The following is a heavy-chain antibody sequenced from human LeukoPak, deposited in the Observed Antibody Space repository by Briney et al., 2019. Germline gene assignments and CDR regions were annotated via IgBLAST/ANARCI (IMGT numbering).Heavy chain of an antibody. D-gene: IGHD6-13*01. CDR2: ISGSGGST. V-gene: IGHV3-23*01. J-gene: IGHJ5*02. Sequence: GGSLRLSCAASGFTFSSYAMSWVRQAPGKGLEWVSAISGSGGSTYYAASVKGRFTISRDNSKNTLYLQMNSLRAEDTAVYYCAGSSSWYPSWFDPWGQGTLVTVSS. CDR1: GFTFSSYA. CDR3: AGSSSWYPSWFDP.